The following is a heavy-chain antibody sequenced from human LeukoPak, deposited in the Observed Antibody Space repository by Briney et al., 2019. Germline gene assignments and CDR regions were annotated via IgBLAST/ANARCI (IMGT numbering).Heavy chain of an antibody. D-gene: IGHD2-21*01. J-gene: IGHJ4*02. CDR1: GFTISNYW. CDR3: ARVFIVGSRSVFDF. V-gene: IGHV3-7*01. Sequence: GGSLRLSCAASGFTISNYWMSWVRLAPGKGLEWVANIKQDGSEKYYVDSVEGRFTISRDNAKNLLSLQMNSLRAEDTAVYHCARVFIVGSRSVFDFWGQGTLVTVSS. CDR2: IKQDGSEK.